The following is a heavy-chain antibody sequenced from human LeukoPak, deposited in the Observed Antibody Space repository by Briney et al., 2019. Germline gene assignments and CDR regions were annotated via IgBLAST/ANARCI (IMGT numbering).Heavy chain of an antibody. CDR2: ISSSSTTI. CDR1: GFTFDDYG. Sequence: GGSLRLACAASGFTFDDYGMSWVRQAPGKGLEWVSYISSSSTTIYYADSVEGRFTISRDNAKNSLYLQMNSLRDEDTAVYYCARSRGSDYWGQGTLVTVSS. J-gene: IGHJ4*02. D-gene: IGHD5-12*01. V-gene: IGHV3-48*02. CDR3: ARSRGSDY.